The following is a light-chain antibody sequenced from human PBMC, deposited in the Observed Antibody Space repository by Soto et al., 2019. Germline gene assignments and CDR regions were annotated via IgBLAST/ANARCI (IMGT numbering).Light chain of an antibody. CDR1: SSDVGGYNY. Sequence: QSALTQPRSVSGSPGQSVTISCTGTSSDVGGYNYVSWYQQHPGKAPKFRIYDVSKRPSGVPDRFSGSKSGNTASLTISGLQAEDEADYYCCSYAGSYTPLFGGGTKLTVL. V-gene: IGLV2-11*01. CDR3: CSYAGSYTPL. CDR2: DVS. J-gene: IGLJ2*01.